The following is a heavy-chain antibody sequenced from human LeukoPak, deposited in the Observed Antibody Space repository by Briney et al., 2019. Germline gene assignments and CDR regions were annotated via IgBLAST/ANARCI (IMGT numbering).Heavy chain of an antibody. V-gene: IGHV3-23*01. CDR3: AKSNGYGLVDI. J-gene: IGHJ3*02. CDR1: GFMFTNYA. Sequence: GGSLRLSCAASGFMFTNYAMSWVRQAPGKGLEWVSGISASSRTTFYADSVKGRFTISRDNSKNTLYLQMSSLRAEDTAVYYCAKSNGYGLVDIWGQGTMVTVSS. CDR2: ISASSRTT. D-gene: IGHD3-10*01.